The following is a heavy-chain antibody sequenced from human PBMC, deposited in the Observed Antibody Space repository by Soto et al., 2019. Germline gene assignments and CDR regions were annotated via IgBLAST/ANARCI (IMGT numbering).Heavy chain of an antibody. CDR1: GFTFDDYA. CDR3: AKDAITMVRGVISYYGMDV. D-gene: IGHD3-10*01. Sequence: EVQLVESGGGLVQPGRSLRLSCAASGFTFDDYAMHWVRQAPGKGLEWVSGISWNSGSIGYAGSVKGRFTISRDNAKNSLYLQMNSLRAEDTALYSCAKDAITMVRGVISYYGMDVWGQGTTVTVSS. CDR2: ISWNSGSI. V-gene: IGHV3-9*01. J-gene: IGHJ6*02.